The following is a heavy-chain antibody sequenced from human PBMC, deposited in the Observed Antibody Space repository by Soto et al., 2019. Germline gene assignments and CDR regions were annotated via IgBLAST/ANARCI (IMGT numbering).Heavy chain of an antibody. CDR3: ARGRWERRFDS. J-gene: IGHJ4*02. CDR2: INHNGGT. Sequence: QVHLQQWGAGLLKPSETLSLTCAVYGGSFSGYYWSWIRQPPGEGLEWIGEINHNGGTNYNPSLKSRVTVSVDTYKNQFSLNLNSVTAADTAVYYCARGRWERRFDSWGQGTLVSVSS. CDR1: GGSFSGYY. V-gene: IGHV4-34*01. D-gene: IGHD1-26*01.